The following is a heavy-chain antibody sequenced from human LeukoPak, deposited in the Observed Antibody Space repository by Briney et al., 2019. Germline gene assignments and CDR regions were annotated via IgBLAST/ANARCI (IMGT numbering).Heavy chain of an antibody. Sequence: GSSVKVSCKASGGTFSSYAISWVRQAPGQGLEWMGGIIPIFGTANYAQKFQGRVTIAANESTSTAYMELSSLRSEDTAVYYCARAFGYSYGYYYYYYIDVWGKGTTVTVSS. CDR3: ARAFGYSYGYYYYYYIDV. D-gene: IGHD5-18*01. CDR2: IIPIFGTA. J-gene: IGHJ6*03. V-gene: IGHV1-69*01. CDR1: GGTFSSYA.